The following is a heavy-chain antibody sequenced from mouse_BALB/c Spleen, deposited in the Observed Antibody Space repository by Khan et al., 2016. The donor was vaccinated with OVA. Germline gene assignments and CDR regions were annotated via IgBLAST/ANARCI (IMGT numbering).Heavy chain of an antibody. V-gene: IGHV1S137*01. CDR1: GYTFTDYA. Sequence: VQLQQSGAELVRPGVSVKLSCKGSGYTFTDYAMHWMKQSHAKSLEWIRVISTYYGHATYNQKFKGKATMTVDKSSSTAYMELARLTSEDSAIYYCARGGRFAYWGQGTLVTVSA. J-gene: IGHJ3*01. CDR2: ISTYYGHA. CDR3: ARGGRFAY. D-gene: IGHD3-3*01.